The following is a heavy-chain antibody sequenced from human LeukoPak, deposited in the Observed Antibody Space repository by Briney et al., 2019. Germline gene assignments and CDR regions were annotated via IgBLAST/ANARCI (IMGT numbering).Heavy chain of an antibody. D-gene: IGHD4-23*01. Sequence: ASVKVSCKASGYTFTGYYMHWVRQAPGQGLEWMGWINPNSGGTNYAQKFQGRVTMTRDTSISTAYMELSRLRSDDTAVYYCARDKSYGGKLDYWGQGTLVTVSS. CDR3: ARDKSYGGKLDY. V-gene: IGHV1-2*02. CDR1: GYTFTGYY. J-gene: IGHJ4*02. CDR2: INPNSGGT.